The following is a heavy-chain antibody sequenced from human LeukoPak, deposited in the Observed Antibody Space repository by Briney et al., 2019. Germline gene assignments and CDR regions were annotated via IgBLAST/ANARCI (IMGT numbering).Heavy chain of an antibody. D-gene: IGHD1-20*01. CDR2: TYYRSEWYN. CDR1: GDSLSNNSTT. CDR3: AKTENNWSYGMDV. Sequence: SQTLSLTCALSGDSLSNNSTTWNWIRQSPSRGLEWLGRTYYRSEWYNDYAVSVKSRITINPDTSKNQFSLQLNSVTPQDTAVYYCAKTENNWSYGMDVWGQGTTVTVSS. J-gene: IGHJ6*02. V-gene: IGHV6-1*01.